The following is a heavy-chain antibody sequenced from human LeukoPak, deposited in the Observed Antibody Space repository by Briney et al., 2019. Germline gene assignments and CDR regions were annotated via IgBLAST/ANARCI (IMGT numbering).Heavy chain of an antibody. J-gene: IGHJ4*02. V-gene: IGHV3-74*01. CDR3: VSFYETY. CDR1: GNYW. Sequence: GGSLRLSCAASGNYWMHWVRQVPGKGLVWDSHINSDGSWTSYADSVKGRFTISKDNAKNTVYLQMNSLRAEDTAVYYCVSFYETYWGRGTLVTVSS. D-gene: IGHD2-2*01. CDR2: INSDGSWT.